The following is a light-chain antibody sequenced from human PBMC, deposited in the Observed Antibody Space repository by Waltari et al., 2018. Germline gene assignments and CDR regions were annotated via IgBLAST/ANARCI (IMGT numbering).Light chain of an antibody. J-gene: IGLJ2*01. Sequence: QSALTQPASVSGSPGQSITIPCTGTSSDVGSYNLVSWYQRHPGEAPTLIIYEVSKRPSGVSDRFSGSKSGNTASLTISGLQAEDEADYFCYSYAGSSTFEVFGGGTKLTVL. CDR1: SSDVGSYNL. CDR3: YSYAGSSTFEV. V-gene: IGLV2-23*02. CDR2: EVS.